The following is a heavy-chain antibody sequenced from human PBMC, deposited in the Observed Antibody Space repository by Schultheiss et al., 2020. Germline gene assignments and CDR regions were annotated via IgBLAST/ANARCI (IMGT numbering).Heavy chain of an antibody. CDR2: IYYSGST. Sequence: SETLSLTCTVSGGSISSYYWSWIRQPPGKGLEWIGYIYYSGSTNYNPSLKSRVTISVDTSKNQFSLKLTSVTAADTALYYCARQGGSWGQGTLVTVSS. J-gene: IGHJ4*02. CDR1: GGSISSYY. CDR3: ARQGGS. D-gene: IGHD3-16*01. V-gene: IGHV4-59*08.